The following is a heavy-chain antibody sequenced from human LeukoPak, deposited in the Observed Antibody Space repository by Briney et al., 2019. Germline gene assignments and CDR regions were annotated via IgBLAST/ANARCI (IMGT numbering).Heavy chain of an antibody. V-gene: IGHV3-21*01. D-gene: IGHD3-16*01. J-gene: IGHJ3*02. Sequence: GGSLRLSCAASGFTFSSYSMNWVRQAPGKGLEWVSSISSSSSYIYYADSVKGRFTISRDNAKNSLYLQMNSLRAEDTAVYYCARDPPLRSHHALDIWGQGTMVTVSS. CDR3: ARDPPLRSHHALDI. CDR1: GFTFSSYS. CDR2: ISSSSSYI.